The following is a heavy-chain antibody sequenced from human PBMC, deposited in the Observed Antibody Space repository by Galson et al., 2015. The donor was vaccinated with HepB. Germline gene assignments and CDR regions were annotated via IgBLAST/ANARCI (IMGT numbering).Heavy chain of an antibody. J-gene: IGHJ4*02. V-gene: IGHV2-70*11. Sequence: PALVTPTQTLTLTCTFSGFSLSTSGMCVSWIRQPPGKALEWLARIDWDDDKYYSTSLKTRLTISKDTSKNQVVLTMTNMDPVDTATYYCARIREGSGSYYVDYWGQGTLVTVSS. CDR2: IDWDDDK. CDR3: ARIREGSGSYYVDY. D-gene: IGHD3-10*01. CDR1: GFSLSTSGMC.